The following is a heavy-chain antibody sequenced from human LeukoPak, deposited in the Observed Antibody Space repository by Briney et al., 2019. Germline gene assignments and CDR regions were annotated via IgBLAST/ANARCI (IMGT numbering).Heavy chain of an antibody. Sequence: PGGSLRLSCAESDFTFSMFGMHWVRQAPGKGLEWVAVISSRGDTEDYRDSVKGRFTISRDNSQRTVFLQMNRLTFEDTGVYYCARPHPSYSTVTPLEYWGRGTLVIVSS. V-gene: IGHV3-30*19. D-gene: IGHD4-17*01. CDR1: DFTFSMFG. CDR2: ISSRGDTE. J-gene: IGHJ4*02. CDR3: ARPHPSYSTVTPLEY.